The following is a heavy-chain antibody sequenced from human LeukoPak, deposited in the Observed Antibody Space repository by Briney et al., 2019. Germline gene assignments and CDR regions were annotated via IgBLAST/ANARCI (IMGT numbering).Heavy chain of an antibody. J-gene: IGHJ6*03. CDR2: IYYSGST. D-gene: IGHD3-10*01. CDR3: ARVFDSGSQAYFYYMDV. CDR1: GGSISSSSYY. Sequence: SETLSLTCTVPGGSISSSSYYWGWIRQPPGKGLEWIGSIYYSGSTYYSPSLKSRVTISVDTSKNQFSLKVSSVTAADTAVYYCARVFDSGSQAYFYYMDVWGKGTTVTIFS. V-gene: IGHV4-39*07.